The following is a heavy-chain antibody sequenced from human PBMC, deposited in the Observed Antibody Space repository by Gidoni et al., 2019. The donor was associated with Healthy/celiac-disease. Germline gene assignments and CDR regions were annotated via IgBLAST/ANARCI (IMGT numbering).Heavy chain of an antibody. Sequence: EVQLVESGGGLVQPGGSLRLACSDAGFTFSSYAMHWVRQAPGKGLEYVSAISSNGGSTYYADSVKGRFTISSDNSKNTLYLQLSSLRAEDTAVYYCVKSVAVLMRVVFAYWGQGTLVTVSS. CDR2: ISSNGGST. D-gene: IGHD2-21*01. CDR3: VKSVAVLMRVVFAY. V-gene: IGHV3-64D*06. J-gene: IGHJ4*02. CDR1: GFTFSSYA.